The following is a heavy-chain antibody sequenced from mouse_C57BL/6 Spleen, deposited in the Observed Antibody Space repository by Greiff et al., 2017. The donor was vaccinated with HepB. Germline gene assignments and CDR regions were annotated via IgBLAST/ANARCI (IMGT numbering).Heavy chain of an antibody. CDR2: IDPENGDT. J-gene: IGHJ3*01. V-gene: IGHV14-4*01. CDR1: GFNIKDDY. CDR3: TTSHTQYGSSYGFSY. D-gene: IGHD1-1*01. Sequence: EVQLQQSGAELVRPGASVKLSCTASGFNIKDDYMHWVKQRPEQGLEWIGWIDPENGDTEYASKFQGKATITADTSSNTAYPQLSSLTSEDTAVYYRTTSHTQYGSSYGFSYWSQGTLVTVSA.